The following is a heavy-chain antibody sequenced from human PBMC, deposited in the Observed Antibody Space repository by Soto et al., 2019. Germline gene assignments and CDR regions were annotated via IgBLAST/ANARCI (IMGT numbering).Heavy chain of an antibody. CDR3: ARDLYYYDSSGYYLRYYFDY. CDR1: GYTFTSYG. V-gene: IGHV1-18*01. J-gene: IGHJ4*02. D-gene: IGHD3-22*01. Sequence: ASLKVSCKASGYTFTSYGISWVRQAPGQGLEWMGWISAYNGNTNYAQKLQGRVTMTTDTSTSTAYMELRSLRSDDTAVYYCARDLYYYDSSGYYLRYYFDYWGQGTLVTVSS. CDR2: ISAYNGNT.